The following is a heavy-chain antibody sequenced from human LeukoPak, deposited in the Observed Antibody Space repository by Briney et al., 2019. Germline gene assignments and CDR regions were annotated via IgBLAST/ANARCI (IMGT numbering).Heavy chain of an antibody. J-gene: IGHJ5*02. CDR3: AKDLSRAVAADWFDP. CDR1: GFTFSYAW. D-gene: IGHD6-19*01. Sequence: GGSLRLSCAASGFTFSYAWMSWVRQAPGKGLEWVSSISDSGGSTYYADSVKGRFTISRDNSKNTLYLQMTNLRAADTAVYYCAKDLSRAVAADWFDPWDQGSLVTVSS. CDR2: ISDSGGST. V-gene: IGHV3-23*01.